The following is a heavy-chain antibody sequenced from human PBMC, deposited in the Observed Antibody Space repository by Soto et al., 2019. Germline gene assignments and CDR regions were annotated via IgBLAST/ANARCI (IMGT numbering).Heavy chain of an antibody. CDR1: GGFISSGGYY. Sequence: PSETLSLTCTVSGGFISSGGYYWSWIRQHPGKGLEWIGYIYYSGSTYYNPSLKSRVTISVDTSKNQFSLKLSSVTAADTAVYYCARTTRLAAAAPFDPWVQGTMVTVS. V-gene: IGHV4-31*03. CDR3: ARTTRLAAAAPFDP. CDR2: IYYSGST. D-gene: IGHD6-13*01. J-gene: IGHJ5*02.